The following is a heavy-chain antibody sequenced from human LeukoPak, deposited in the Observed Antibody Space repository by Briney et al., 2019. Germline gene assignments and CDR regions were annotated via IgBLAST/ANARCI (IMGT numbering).Heavy chain of an antibody. CDR2: IYYSGST. CDR1: GGSISSSSYY. Sequence: PSETLSLTCTVSGGSISSSSYYWGWIRQPPGKGLEWIGSIYYSGSTYYNPSLKSRVTISVDTSKNQFSLKLSSVTAADTAVYHCVYSSGYYPRGAFDIWGQGTMVTVSS. J-gene: IGHJ3*02. CDR3: VYSSGYYPRGAFDI. D-gene: IGHD3-22*01. V-gene: IGHV4-39*07.